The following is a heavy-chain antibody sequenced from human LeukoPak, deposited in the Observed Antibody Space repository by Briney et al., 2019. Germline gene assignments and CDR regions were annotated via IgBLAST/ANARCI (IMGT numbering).Heavy chain of an antibody. Sequence: SETLSLTCTVSGGSISSYYWSWIRQPPGKGLEWIGYIYYSGSTNYNPSLKSRVTISVDTSKNQFSLELSSVTAADTAVYYCARVLGRYSGYDLHPWGQGTLVTVSS. CDR1: GGSISSYY. V-gene: IGHV4-59*01. CDR3: ARVLGRYSGYDLHP. CDR2: IYYSGST. J-gene: IGHJ5*02. D-gene: IGHD5-12*01.